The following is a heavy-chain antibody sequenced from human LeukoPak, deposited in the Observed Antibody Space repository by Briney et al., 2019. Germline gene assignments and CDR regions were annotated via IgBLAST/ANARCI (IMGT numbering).Heavy chain of an antibody. CDR1: GFAFTDAW. CDR3: TTVGRDTTMDLNY. J-gene: IGHJ4*02. V-gene: IGHV3-15*01. Sequence: NPGGPLRLSCAASGFAFTDAWLTWVRQAPGKGLEWVGRIKSNTVGGTTDYGAPVKGRFTISRDDSKNMLWLQMDSLKTEDTAVYYCTTVGRDTTMDLNYWGQGTLVTVSS. D-gene: IGHD5-18*01. CDR2: IKSNTVGGTT.